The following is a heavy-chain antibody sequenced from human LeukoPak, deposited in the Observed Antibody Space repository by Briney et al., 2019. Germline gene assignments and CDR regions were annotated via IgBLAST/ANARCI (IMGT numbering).Heavy chain of an antibody. CDR2: MNPNSGNT. CDR1: GYTFTSYD. V-gene: IGHV1-8*01. Sequence: EASVKVSCKASGYTFTSYDINWVRQATGPGLEWMGWMNPNSGNTGYAQKFQGRVTMTRNTSISTAYMELSSLRSEDTAVYYCARVPSRYCSGGSCRRNRLYNWFDPWGQGTLVTVSS. CDR3: ARVPSRYCSGGSCRRNRLYNWFDP. J-gene: IGHJ5*02. D-gene: IGHD2-15*01.